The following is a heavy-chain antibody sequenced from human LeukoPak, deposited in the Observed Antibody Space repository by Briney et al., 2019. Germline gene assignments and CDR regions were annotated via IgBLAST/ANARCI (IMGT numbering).Heavy chain of an antibody. CDR1: GGSFSGYY. CDR3: ARDSLGPFDI. Sequence: SETLSLTCAVYGGSFSGYYWSWIRQPPGKGLEWIGEINHSGSTNYNPSLKSRVTISVDTSKNQFSLKLSSVTAADTAVYYCARDSLGPFDIWGQGTMVTVSS. V-gene: IGHV4-34*01. J-gene: IGHJ3*02. CDR2: INHSGST. D-gene: IGHD2-21*01.